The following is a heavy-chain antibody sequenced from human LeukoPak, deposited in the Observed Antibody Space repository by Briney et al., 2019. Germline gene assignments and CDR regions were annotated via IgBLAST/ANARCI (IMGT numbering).Heavy chain of an antibody. Sequence: GRPLRFSCSASGFTFRSYAMHWVPQAPGKGRKYCSAISSHGGSTDYADSVKGRFTISRANSKNTLYLQMRSMRAEDTAVYYCVTGASYYDSSGYYGYDYWGQGTLVTVSS. CDR1: GFTFRSYA. CDR3: VTGASYYDSSGYYGYDY. D-gene: IGHD3-22*01. V-gene: IGHV3-64D*06. J-gene: IGHJ4*02. CDR2: ISSHGGST.